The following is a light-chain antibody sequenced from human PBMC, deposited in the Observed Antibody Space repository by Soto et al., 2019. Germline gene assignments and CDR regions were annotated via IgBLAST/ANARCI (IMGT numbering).Light chain of an antibody. Sequence: EIVLTQSPATLSLSPGERATLSCRASQSVSIYLAWYQQKSGQAPRLLIYDASSRATGIPARFSGSGSGTDFTLTISSLEPEDSAVYYCQQRRNWLTFGGGTKVDIK. V-gene: IGKV3-11*01. CDR2: DAS. CDR1: QSVSIY. J-gene: IGKJ4*01. CDR3: QQRRNWLT.